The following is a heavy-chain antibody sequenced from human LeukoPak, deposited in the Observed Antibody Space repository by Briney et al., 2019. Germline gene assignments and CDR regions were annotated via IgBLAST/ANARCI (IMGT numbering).Heavy chain of an antibody. J-gene: IGHJ3*02. CDR2: INPNSGGT. D-gene: IGHD2-2*03. CDR3: ATFPPGYCSSTSCPRAFDI. V-gene: IGHV1-2*02. CDR1: GYTFTGYY. Sequence: ASVKVSCKASGYTFTGYYMHWVRQAPGQGLEWVGWINPNSGGTNYAQKFQGRVTMTRDTSISTAYMELSSLRSEDTAVYYCATFPPGYCSSTSCPRAFDIWGQGTMVTVSS.